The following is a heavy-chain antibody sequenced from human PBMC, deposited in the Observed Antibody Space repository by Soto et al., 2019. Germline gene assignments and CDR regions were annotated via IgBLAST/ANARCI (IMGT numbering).Heavy chain of an antibody. D-gene: IGHD2-15*01. CDR1: GFTFGDYA. Sequence: PGGSLRLSCTASGFTFGDYAMSWFRQAPGKGLEWVGFIRSKAYGGTTEYAESVKGRFTISRDDSKSIAYLQMNSLKTEDTAVYYCTRDRPWDCSGGSCYSFYYYYYGMDVWGQGTTVTVSS. V-gene: IGHV3-49*03. J-gene: IGHJ6*02. CDR3: TRDRPWDCSGGSCYSFYYYYYGMDV. CDR2: IRSKAYGGTT.